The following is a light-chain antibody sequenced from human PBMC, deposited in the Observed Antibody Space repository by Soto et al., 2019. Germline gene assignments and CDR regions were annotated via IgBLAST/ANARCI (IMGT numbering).Light chain of an antibody. J-gene: IGKJ1*01. Sequence: DIVMTQSPDSLAVSLGERATFNCKSSQSVLYSPNNKNYLAWYQQKPGQPPKLLIYWASTRESGVPDRFSGSGSGTDFTLTISSLQAEDGAVYYCQQYYSTPWTFGQGTKVEI. V-gene: IGKV4-1*01. CDR3: QQYYSTPWT. CDR2: WAS. CDR1: QSVLYSPNNKNY.